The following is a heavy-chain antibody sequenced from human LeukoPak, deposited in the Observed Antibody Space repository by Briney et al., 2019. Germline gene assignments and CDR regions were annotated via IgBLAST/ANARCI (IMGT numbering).Heavy chain of an antibody. CDR1: GGTFSSYA. J-gene: IGHJ4*02. Sequence: GAPVKVSCKASGGTFSSYAISWVRQAPGQGLEWMGRIIPILGIANYARKFQGRVTITADKSTSTAYMELSSLRPEDTAVYYCAGGLQFLDYWGQGTLVTVSS. CDR2: IIPILGIA. V-gene: IGHV1-69*04. D-gene: IGHD5-24*01. CDR3: AGGLQFLDY.